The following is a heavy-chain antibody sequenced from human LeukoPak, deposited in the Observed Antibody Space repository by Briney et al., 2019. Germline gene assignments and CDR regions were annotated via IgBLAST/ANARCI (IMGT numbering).Heavy chain of an antibody. J-gene: IGHJ4*02. CDR2: IRSKGYGGTA. Sequence: GGSLRLSCTASGFTFGDCAMSWVRQAPGQGLEWVGFIRSKGYGGTAEYAASAKGRFTISRDDSKSIAYLQMNSLKTEDTAVYYCSTPRGYSGYLSNYWGQGTLVTVSS. V-gene: IGHV3-49*04. D-gene: IGHD5-12*01. CDR3: STPRGYSGYLSNY. CDR1: GFTFGDCA.